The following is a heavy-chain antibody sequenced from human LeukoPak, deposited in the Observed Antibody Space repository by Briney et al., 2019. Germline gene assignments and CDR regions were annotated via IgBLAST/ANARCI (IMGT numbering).Heavy chain of an antibody. CDR3: AREGYCSGGSCYGSNADAFDI. Sequence: ASVKVSCKASGGTFSSYAISWVRQAPGQGLEWMGRIIRILGIANYAQKFQGRVTITADKSTSTAYMELSSLRSEDTDVYYCAREGYCSGGSCYGSNADAFDIWGQGTMVTVSS. D-gene: IGHD2-15*01. CDR2: IIRILGIA. CDR1: GGTFSSYA. J-gene: IGHJ3*02. V-gene: IGHV1-69*04.